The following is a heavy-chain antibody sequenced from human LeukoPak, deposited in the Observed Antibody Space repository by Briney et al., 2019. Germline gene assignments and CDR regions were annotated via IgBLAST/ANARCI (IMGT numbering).Heavy chain of an antibody. CDR2: IYYSGST. D-gene: IGHD5-12*01. J-gene: IGHJ4*02. CDR1: GGSLSSYY. V-gene: IGHV4-59*01. CDR3: ARDRSYGYSGYEDIGFDY. Sequence: PSETLSLTCTVSGGSLSSYYWSWIRQPPGKGLEWIGYIYYSGSTNYNPSLKSRVTISVDTSKNQFSLKLSSVTAADTAVYYCARDRSYGYSGYEDIGFDYWGQGTLVTVSS.